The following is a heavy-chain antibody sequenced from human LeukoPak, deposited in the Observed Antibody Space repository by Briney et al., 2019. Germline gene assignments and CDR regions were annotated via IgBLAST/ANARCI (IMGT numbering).Heavy chain of an antibody. J-gene: IGHJ4*02. CDR2: INPSGGTT. D-gene: IGHD3-22*01. CDR3: ARDSHPYDSSGYYEL. Sequence: ASVKVSCKASRYTFTSFYMHWVRQAPGQGLEWMGIINPSGGTTSYAQKFQGRVTMTRDMSTSTVYMELSSLRSEDTAVYYCARDSHPYDSSGYYELWGQGTLVTVSS. V-gene: IGHV1-46*01. CDR1: RYTFTSFY.